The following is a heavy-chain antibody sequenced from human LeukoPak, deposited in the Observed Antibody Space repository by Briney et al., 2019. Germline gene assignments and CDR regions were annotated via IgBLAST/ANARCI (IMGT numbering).Heavy chain of an antibody. CDR1: GFTFSSYA. V-gene: IGHV3-23*01. D-gene: IGHD3-22*01. J-gene: IGHJ4*02. CDR2: ISVSGGST. Sequence: PGGSLRLSCAASGFTFSSYAMSWVRQAPGKGLEWVSAISVSGGSTYYADSVKGRFTISRDNSKNTLYLKMNSLRAEDTAVYYCAKDGITYYYDSSGYYYIYWGQGTLVTVSS. CDR3: AKDGITYYYDSSGYYYIY.